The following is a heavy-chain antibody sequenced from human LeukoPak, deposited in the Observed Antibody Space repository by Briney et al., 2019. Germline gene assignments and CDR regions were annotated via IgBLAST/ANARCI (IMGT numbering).Heavy chain of an antibody. J-gene: IGHJ4*02. V-gene: IGHV4-38-2*02. CDR3: ARARRAPQLYGGNHFDY. Sequence: SETLSLTCTVSGYSISSGYYWGWIRQPPGKELEWIGSIYHSGSTYYNPSLKSRVTISVDTSKNQFSLKLSSVTAADTAVYYCARARRAPQLYGGNHFDYWGQGTLVTVSS. D-gene: IGHD4-23*01. CDR1: GYSISSGYY. CDR2: IYHSGST.